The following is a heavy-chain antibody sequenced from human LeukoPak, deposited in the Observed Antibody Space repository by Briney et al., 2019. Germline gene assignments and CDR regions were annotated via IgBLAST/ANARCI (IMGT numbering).Heavy chain of an antibody. CDR3: TRRLTQYDCFDP. CDR2: TYYRSTWYN. J-gene: IGHJ5*02. D-gene: IGHD2-2*01. CDR1: GDSVSSNSVT. V-gene: IGHV6-1*01. Sequence: SSQTLSLTCATSGDSVSSNSVTWNWIRQSPSRGLEWLGRTYYRSTWYNDYAVSVRGRITVNPDTSKNQFSLHLNSVTPEDTAVYYCTRRLTQYDCFDPWGQGILVTVSS.